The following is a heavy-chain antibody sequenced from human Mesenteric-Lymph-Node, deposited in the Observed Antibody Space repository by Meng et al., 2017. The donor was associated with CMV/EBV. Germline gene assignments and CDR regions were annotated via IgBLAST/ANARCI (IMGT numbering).Heavy chain of an antibody. CDR3: ARDGLAGWDPFDW. CDR1: GFTFGSYW. V-gene: IGHV3-7*01. D-gene: IGHD1-26*01. J-gene: IGHJ4*02. Sequence: GGSLRLSCAASGFTFGSYWMSWVRQAPGKGPEWVATIKKDGSEKFYVESVKGRFTISRDTAKNSLHLQMNSLRVEDTAVYYCARDGLAGWDPFDWWGQGTLATVSS. CDR2: IKKDGSEK.